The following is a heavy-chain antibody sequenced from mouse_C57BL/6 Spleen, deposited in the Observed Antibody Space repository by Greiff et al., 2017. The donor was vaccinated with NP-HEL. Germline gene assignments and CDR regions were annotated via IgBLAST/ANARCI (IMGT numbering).Heavy chain of an antibody. CDR3: ARDRPTAYAMDY. CDR2: ISDGGSYT. CDR1: GFTFSSYA. Sequence: EVMLVESGGGLVKPGGSLKLSCAASGFTFSSYAMSWVRQTPEKRLEWVATISDGGSYTYYPDNVKGRFTISRDNAKNNLYLQMSHLKSEDTAMYYCARDRPTAYAMDYWGQGTSVTVSS. J-gene: IGHJ4*01. D-gene: IGHD1-2*01. V-gene: IGHV5-4*01.